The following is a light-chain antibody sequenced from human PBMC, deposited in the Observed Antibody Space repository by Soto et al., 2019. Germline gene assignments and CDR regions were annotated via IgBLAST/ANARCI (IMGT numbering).Light chain of an antibody. CDR3: QQYGSSPRT. CDR2: GAS. J-gene: IGKJ1*01. V-gene: IGKV3-20*01. CDR1: QSVSSSY. Sequence: EIVLTQSPGTLSLSPGERATLSCRASQSVSSSYLAWYRQKPGQAPRLLIYGASSRATGMPDRFSGSGSGTDFTLTISRPEPEDFAVYYCQQYGSSPRTFGQGTKVEIK.